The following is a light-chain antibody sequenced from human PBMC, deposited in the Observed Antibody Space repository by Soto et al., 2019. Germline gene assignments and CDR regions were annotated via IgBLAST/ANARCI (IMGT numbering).Light chain of an antibody. CDR3: SSYTSGSSLVV. J-gene: IGLJ2*01. CDR2: DVS. Sequence: QPASVSGSPGLSITISCTGTSSDIGGYDYVSWYQQHPGRVPQLMIYDVSNRPSGVSNRFSGSKSGNTASLTISGLQAEDEADYYCSSYTSGSSLVVFGGGTKVTVL. CDR1: SSDIGGYDY. V-gene: IGLV2-14*03.